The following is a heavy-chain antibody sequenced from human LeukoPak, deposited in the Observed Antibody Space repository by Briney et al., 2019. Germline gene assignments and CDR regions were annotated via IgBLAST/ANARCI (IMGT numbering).Heavy chain of an antibody. CDR1: GFTFSSYG. CDR3: AWSGITMVRGVQRGVDYYYYGMDV. V-gene: IGHV3-30*02. D-gene: IGHD3-10*01. CDR2: IRYDGGNK. Sequence: GGSLRLSCGASGFTFSSYGMLWVRQAPGKALEWVAFIRYDGGNKYYADPVKGRFTISRDNSKNTLYLQMNSLRAEDTAVYYCAWSGITMVRGVQRGVDYYYYGMDVWGQGTTVTVSS. J-gene: IGHJ6*02.